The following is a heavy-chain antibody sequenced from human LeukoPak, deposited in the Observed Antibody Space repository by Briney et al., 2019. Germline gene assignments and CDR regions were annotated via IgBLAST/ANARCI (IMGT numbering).Heavy chain of an antibody. CDR3: AKDAVAPQYYDILTGYYRFNWFDP. Sequence: PGGSLRLSCAASGFTFSSHAMSWVRQAPGKGLEWVSSLSGSGGTTYHADSVKGRFSISRDNSKNTLYLQMNSLRAEDTAVYHCAKDAVAPQYYDILTGYYRFNWFDPWGQGTLVTVSS. CDR2: LSGSGGTT. D-gene: IGHD3-9*01. CDR1: GFTFSSHA. J-gene: IGHJ5*02. V-gene: IGHV3-23*01.